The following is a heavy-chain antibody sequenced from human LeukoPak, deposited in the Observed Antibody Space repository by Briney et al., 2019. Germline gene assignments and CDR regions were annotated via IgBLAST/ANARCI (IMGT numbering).Heavy chain of an antibody. J-gene: IGHJ5*02. Sequence: SETLSLTCTVSGGSISTSRYYWGWIRQPPGKGLEWIVSIHYSGSTYYNPSLKSRVTISVDTSKNQFSLKLSSVTAADTAVYYCATYPQGYCSSTSCYLGWFDPWGQGTLVTVSS. CDR1: GGSISTSRYY. D-gene: IGHD2-2*01. CDR2: IHYSGST. V-gene: IGHV4-39*01. CDR3: ATYPQGYCSSTSCYLGWFDP.